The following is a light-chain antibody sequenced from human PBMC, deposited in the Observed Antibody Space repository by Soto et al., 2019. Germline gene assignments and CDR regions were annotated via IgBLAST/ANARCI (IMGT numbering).Light chain of an antibody. CDR1: SGHSSYA. CDR3: QTWGSGIPVV. Sequence: QPVLTQSPSASASLGASVKLTCTLSSGHSSYAIAWHQQQPEKGPRYLMKLNSDGSHGKGDGIPDRFSGSSSGAERYLTISSLQSEDEADYYCQTWGSGIPVVFGGGTKVTVL. CDR2: LNSDGSH. J-gene: IGLJ2*01. V-gene: IGLV4-69*01.